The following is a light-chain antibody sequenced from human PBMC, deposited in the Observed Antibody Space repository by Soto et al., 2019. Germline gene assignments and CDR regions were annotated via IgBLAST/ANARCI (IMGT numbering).Light chain of an antibody. J-gene: IGKJ2*01. CDR2: GAS. V-gene: IGKV3-15*01. CDR3: LQYNTWPYT. CDR1: QSVGSS. Sequence: EIVMTQSPATLSVSPGERVTLSCRASQSVGSSLAWYQHKPGQSPRLLIYGASTRATAIPASFIGSGSGTDFTFTITSLQSEDSAVYYCLQYNTWPYTFGLGTNLEI.